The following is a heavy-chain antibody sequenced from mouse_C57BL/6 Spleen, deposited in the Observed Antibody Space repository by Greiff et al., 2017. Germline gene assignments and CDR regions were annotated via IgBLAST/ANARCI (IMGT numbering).Heavy chain of an antibody. V-gene: IGHV1-61*01. D-gene: IGHD2-4*01. J-gene: IGHJ4*01. CDR2: IYPSDSET. CDR1: GYTFTSYW. Sequence: QVQLQQPGAELVRPGSSVKLSCKASGYTFTSYWMDWVKQRPGQGLEWIGNIYPSDSETHYNQKFKDKATLTVDKSSSTAYMQLSSLTSEDSAVSYCARGRLRRGGPYAMDYWGQGTSVTVSS. CDR3: ARGRLRRGGPYAMDY.